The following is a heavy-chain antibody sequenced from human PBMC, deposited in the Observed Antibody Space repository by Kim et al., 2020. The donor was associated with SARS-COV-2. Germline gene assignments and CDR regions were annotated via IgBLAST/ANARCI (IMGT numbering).Heavy chain of an antibody. CDR1: GGTFSSYA. J-gene: IGHJ3*02. CDR2: IIPIFGTA. V-gene: IGHV1-69*13. CDR3: ARDLGRVGYSSSWYHAFDI. D-gene: IGHD6-13*01. Sequence: SVKVSCKASGGTFSSYAISWVRQAPGQGLEWMGGIIPIFGTANYAQKFQGRVTITADESTSTAYMELSSLRSEDTAVYYCARDLGRVGYSSSWYHAFDIWGQGTMVTVSS.